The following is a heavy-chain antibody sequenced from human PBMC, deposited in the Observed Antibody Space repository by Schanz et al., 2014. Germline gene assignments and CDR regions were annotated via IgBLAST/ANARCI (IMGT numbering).Heavy chain of an antibody. CDR1: GFTFSRFG. J-gene: IGHJ6*03. V-gene: IGHV3-33*01. CDR3: ARDAVALVPEYFMDV. Sequence: QVQLVGSGGGVVRPGRSLRLSCATSGFTFSRFGMHWVRQAPGKGPEWVALVWSDGNTKYYVDSVKGRFTISRDNSMNTLHLQMDGLRVEDTAVYYCARDAVALVPEYFMDVGGKGTPVTVSS. CDR2: VWSDGNTK. D-gene: IGHD2-15*01.